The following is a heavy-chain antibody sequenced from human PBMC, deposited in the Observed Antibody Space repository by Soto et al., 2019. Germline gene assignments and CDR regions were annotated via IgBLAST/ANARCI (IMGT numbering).Heavy chain of an antibody. CDR1: GFTFSSYG. CDR3: AKTAACYYGVCYMESDVSYYFDH. Sequence: QVQLVESGGGVVQPGRSLRLSCAASGFTFSSYGIHWVRQAPGKGPEWVAVISFDGSKKYYADSVKGRFNISRDNPKNTLYLQMNSLRAEDTAVYYCAKTAACYYGVCYMESDVSYYFDHWGQGTLVTVSS. V-gene: IGHV3-30*18. D-gene: IGHD2-8*01. J-gene: IGHJ4*02. CDR2: ISFDGSKK.